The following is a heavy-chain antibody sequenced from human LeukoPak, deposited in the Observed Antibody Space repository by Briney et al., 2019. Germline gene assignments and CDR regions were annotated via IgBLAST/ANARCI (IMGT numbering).Heavy chain of an antibody. CDR3: ARGPRITIFGVVTRSFDS. D-gene: IGHD3-3*01. V-gene: IGHV4-34*01. CDR2: INHSGRI. CDR1: GGSFSGYY. J-gene: IGHJ4*02. Sequence: SETLSLTCAVYGGSFSGYYWSWIRQPPGKGLEWSGEINHSGRINYNPSPKSRVTISFDTSTNQLSLKLSSVTAADTAVYYCARGPRITIFGVVTRSFDSWGQGTLVTVSS.